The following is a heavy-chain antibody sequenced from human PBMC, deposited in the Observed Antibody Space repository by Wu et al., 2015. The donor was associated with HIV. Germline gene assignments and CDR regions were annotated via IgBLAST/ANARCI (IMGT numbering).Heavy chain of an antibody. CDR2: IDPRSGGT. D-gene: IGHD4-11*01. CDR1: GYTFTDYF. Sequence: QVHLVQSGAEVKKPGASVKVSCKASGYTFTDYFVHWVRQAPGQGLEWMGWIDPRSGGTNYAQRFQGRVTMTRDTSLRTVYMELSSLKSDDTAVYFCATDNGNSIFWGKGTLVTVSA. CDR3: ATDNGNSIF. V-gene: IGHV1-2*02. J-gene: IGHJ4*02.